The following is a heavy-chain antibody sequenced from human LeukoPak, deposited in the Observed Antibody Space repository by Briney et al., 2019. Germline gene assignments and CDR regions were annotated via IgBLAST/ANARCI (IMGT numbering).Heavy chain of an antibody. V-gene: IGHV3-11*04. CDR1: GFTFSDYY. J-gene: IGHJ6*03. Sequence: GRSLRLSCAASGFTFSDYYMSWIRQAPGKGLEWVSYISSSGSTIYYADSVKGRFTISRDNAKNSLYLQTNSLRAEDTAVYYCARVLEEGLYYMDVWGKGTTVTVSS. CDR3: ARVLEEGLYYMDV. CDR2: ISSSGSTI. D-gene: IGHD3-3*01.